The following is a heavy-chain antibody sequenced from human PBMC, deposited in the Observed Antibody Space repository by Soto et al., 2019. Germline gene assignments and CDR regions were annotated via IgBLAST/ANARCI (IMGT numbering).Heavy chain of an antibody. CDR3: AHITHTVTFKRRYYHYYLDV. CDR1: GFSLSTSGVG. CDR2: IYWEDDK. V-gene: IGHV2-5*02. D-gene: IGHD4-17*01. Sequence: QITLKESGPTLVKPTQTLTLTCTFSGFSLSTSGVGVCWIRQPPGKALEWLALIYWEDDKRYSPSLKSRLTSTKDTSKNQVVITMTNMDPVDTATYYCAHITHTVTFKRRYYHYYLDVWGTGATVTVSS. J-gene: IGHJ6*03.